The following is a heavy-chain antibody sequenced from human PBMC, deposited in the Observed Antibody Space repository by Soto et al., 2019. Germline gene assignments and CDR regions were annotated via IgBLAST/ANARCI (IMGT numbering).Heavy chain of an antibody. CDR3: ARDSGVVCSSTSCPWFDP. Sequence: QVQLQESGPGLVKPSQTLSLTCTVSGGSISSGGYYWSWIRQHPGKGLEWMGYIYYSGSTYYNPSLKSRVTISVDTSKNQCSLKQSSVTAADTAVYYCARDSGVVCSSTSCPWFDPWGQGPLVTVYS. V-gene: IGHV4-31*03. J-gene: IGHJ5*02. CDR2: IYYSGST. CDR1: GGSISSGGYY. D-gene: IGHD2-2*01.